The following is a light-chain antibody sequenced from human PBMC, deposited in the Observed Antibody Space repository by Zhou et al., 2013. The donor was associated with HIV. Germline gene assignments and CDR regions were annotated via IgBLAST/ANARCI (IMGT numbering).Light chain of an antibody. Sequence: AIRMTQSPSSFSASTGDRVTITCRASQGISSYLAWYQQKPGKAPKLLIYKASNLESGVPSRFSGSGSGTEFTLTISSLQPDDFATYYCQQYSYYLNSFGQGTKLEIK. CDR3: QQYSYYLNS. CDR2: KAS. CDR1: QGISSY. J-gene: IGKJ2*03. V-gene: IGKV1-8*01.